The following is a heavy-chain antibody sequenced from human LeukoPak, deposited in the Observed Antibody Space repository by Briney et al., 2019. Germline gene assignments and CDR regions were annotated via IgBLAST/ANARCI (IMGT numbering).Heavy chain of an antibody. CDR3: ARGGGDSSSSQDFDY. J-gene: IGHJ4*02. D-gene: IGHD6-13*01. Sequence: SETLSLTCTVSGGSISGWYWSWIRQPPGKGLEWIGYIYGSGYTNYNPSLKSRVTMSIDTSKNHFSLKLTSVTAADTAVYYCARGGGDSSSSQDFDYWGQGTLVTVSS. CDR2: IYGSGYT. V-gene: IGHV4-59*01. CDR1: GGSISGWY.